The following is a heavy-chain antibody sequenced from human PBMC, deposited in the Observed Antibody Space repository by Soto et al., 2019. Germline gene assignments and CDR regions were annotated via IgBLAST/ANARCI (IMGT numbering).Heavy chain of an antibody. J-gene: IGHJ4*02. D-gene: IGHD3-3*01. CDR1: GYSFTSYW. V-gene: IGHV5-10-1*01. CDR2: IDPSDSYT. Sequence: GGSLKISCKGSGYSFTSYWISWVRQMPGKGLEWMGRIDPSDSYTNYSPSFQGHVTISADKSISTAYLQWSSLKASDTAMCYCARLAYYEFWSGPHYYFDYWGQGTLVTVSS. CDR3: ARLAYYEFWSGPHYYFDY.